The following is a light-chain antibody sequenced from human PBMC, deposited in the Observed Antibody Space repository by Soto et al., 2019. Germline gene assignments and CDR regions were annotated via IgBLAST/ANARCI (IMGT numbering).Light chain of an antibody. V-gene: IGKV3-15*01. CDR3: QQYNNWPPWT. J-gene: IGKJ1*01. CDR1: QSVSSN. CDR2: GSS. Sequence: EIVMTQSPATLSVSPGERATLSCRASQSVSSNLALYQQKPGQAPRLLIYGSSTRATGIPARFSGSGSGTEFTLTISSLQSEDFAVYYCQQYNNWPPWTVGQGTKVEIK.